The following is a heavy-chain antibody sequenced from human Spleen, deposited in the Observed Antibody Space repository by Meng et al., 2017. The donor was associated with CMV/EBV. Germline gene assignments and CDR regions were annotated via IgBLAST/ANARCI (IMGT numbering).Heavy chain of an antibody. Sequence: GESLKISCAASGFTLSSFWMSWVRQAPGKGLEWVANIKEDGSEKHDVDSVRGRFTISRDNAKNSLYLQMNSLRAEDTAVYYCVRDLGQLVVDYFDYWGQGTLVTVSS. CDR1: GFTLSSFW. J-gene: IGHJ4*02. D-gene: IGHD2-15*01. CDR3: VRDLGQLVVDYFDY. V-gene: IGHV3-7*01. CDR2: IKEDGSEK.